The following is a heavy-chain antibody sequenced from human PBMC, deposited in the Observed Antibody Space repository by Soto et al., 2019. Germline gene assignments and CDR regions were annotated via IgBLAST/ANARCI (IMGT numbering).Heavy chain of an antibody. CDR1: GAFIISYY. Sequence: SETRSLTCTVSGAFIISYYWSWIRQPPGKGLEWIGYNHYSGGTNYNSALKSRVTISVDTSKNQFSLKLSSVTAADTAVYYCARDHSGSIDYWGQGTLVTVS. V-gene: IGHV4-59*01. CDR3: ARDHSGSIDY. J-gene: IGHJ4*02. D-gene: IGHD1-26*01. CDR2: NHYSGGT.